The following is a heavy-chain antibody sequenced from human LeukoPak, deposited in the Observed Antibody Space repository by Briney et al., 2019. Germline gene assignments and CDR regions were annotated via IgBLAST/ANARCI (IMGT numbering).Heavy chain of an antibody. V-gene: IGHV6-1*01. Sequence: SRTLSLTCAISGDSVSSNSAAWNWIRQSPSRGLEWLGRTYYRSKWYNDYAVSVKSRITINPDTSKNQFSLQLNSVTPEDTAVYYCARDYYDSSGYYVKVFDYWGQGTLVAVSS. CDR1: GDSVSSNSAA. J-gene: IGHJ4*02. CDR3: ARDYYDSSGYYVKVFDY. CDR2: TYYRSKWYN. D-gene: IGHD3-22*01.